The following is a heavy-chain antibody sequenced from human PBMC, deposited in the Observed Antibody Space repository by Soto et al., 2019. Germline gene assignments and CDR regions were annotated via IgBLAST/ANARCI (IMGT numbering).Heavy chain of an antibody. CDR1: GGSISSYY. CDR2: IYYSGST. Sequence: HSETLSLTCTVSGGSISSYYWSWIRQPPGKGLEWIGYIYYSGSTNYNPSLKSRVTISVDTSKNQFSLKLSSVTAADTAVYYCARRYSSAFDIWGQGTMVTVSS. V-gene: IGHV4-59*08. D-gene: IGHD6-13*01. J-gene: IGHJ3*02. CDR3: ARRYSSAFDI.